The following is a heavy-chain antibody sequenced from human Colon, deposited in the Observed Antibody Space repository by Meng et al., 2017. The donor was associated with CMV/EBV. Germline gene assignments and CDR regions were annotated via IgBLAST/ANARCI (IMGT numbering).Heavy chain of an antibody. CDR2: MNPNSGNT. Sequence: ASVKVSCKASGYTFTSYDINWVRQATGQGLEWMGWMNPNSGNTGYAQKFQGRVTMTRNTSISTAYMELSSLRSEDTAVYYCARDHWGAVAGTYYYYYYGMDVWGQGTTVTVSS. CDR1: GYTFTSYD. CDR3: ARDHWGAVAGTYYYYYYGMDV. D-gene: IGHD6-19*01. V-gene: IGHV1-8*01. J-gene: IGHJ6*02.